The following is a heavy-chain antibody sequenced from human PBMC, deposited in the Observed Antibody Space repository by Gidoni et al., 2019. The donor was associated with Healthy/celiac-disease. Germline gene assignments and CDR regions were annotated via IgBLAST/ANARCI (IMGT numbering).Heavy chain of an antibody. D-gene: IGHD6-19*01. J-gene: IGHJ4*02. CDR3: AREAIAVADGYFDY. Sequence: QVQLQESGPGLVKPSETLSLTCTVSGGSISSYYWNWIRQHPGKGLEWIGSIYYSGTTNYNPSLKSRVTISVDTSKNQFSLKLYSVTAADTAVYYCAREAIAVADGYFDYWGQGTLVTVSS. V-gene: IGHV4-59*01. CDR1: GGSISSYY. CDR2: IYYSGTT.